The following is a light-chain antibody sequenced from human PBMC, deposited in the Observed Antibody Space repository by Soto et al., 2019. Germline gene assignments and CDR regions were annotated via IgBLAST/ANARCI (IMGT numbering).Light chain of an antibody. V-gene: IGKV3-11*01. Sequence: EIVLTQSPATLSLSPGERATLSCRASQSVSSYLAWYQQQPGQAPRLLIYDASNRATGIPARFSGSGSGTDFTLTISSLEPEDFAVYYCQQRSNWPFTFGPATKVDVK. CDR2: DAS. CDR1: QSVSSY. CDR3: QQRSNWPFT. J-gene: IGKJ3*01.